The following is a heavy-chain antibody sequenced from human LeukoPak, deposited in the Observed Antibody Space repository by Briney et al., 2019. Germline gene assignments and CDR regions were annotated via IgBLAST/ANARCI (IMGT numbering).Heavy chain of an antibody. CDR1: GYTFTYYG. J-gene: IGHJ4*02. V-gene: IGHV1-18*04. D-gene: IGHD6-19*01. CDR3: ARDKSPIRSRSGSESSPLDN. CDR2: ISGYNGNT. Sequence: GVSVKVSCKTSGYTFTYYGINWVRRAPGQGLEWMGWISGYNGNTKYAQKFQGRVTMTTDTFTNTAYMELRSLRSDDTAMYYCARDKSPIRSRSGSESSPLDNWGQGTLVFVSS.